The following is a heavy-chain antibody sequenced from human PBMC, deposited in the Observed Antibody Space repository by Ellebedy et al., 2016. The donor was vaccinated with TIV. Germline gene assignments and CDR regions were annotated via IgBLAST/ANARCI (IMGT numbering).Heavy chain of an antibody. Sequence: GGSLRLXXVASGFIFNSYCTSWVRHVPGKGLEWVANINQDGSEKHYVDSVKGRFTISRDNAKNSLYLQMNSLRAEDTAVYYCARDKIVGATNLNYWGQGTLVTVSS. D-gene: IGHD1-26*01. CDR1: GFIFNSYC. CDR3: ARDKIVGATNLNY. V-gene: IGHV3-7*01. CDR2: INQDGSEK. J-gene: IGHJ4*02.